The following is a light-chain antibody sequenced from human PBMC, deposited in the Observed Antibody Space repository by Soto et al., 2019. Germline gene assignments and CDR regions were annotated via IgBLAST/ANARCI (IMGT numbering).Light chain of an antibody. CDR2: GVT. CDR1: NSDVGGYNY. V-gene: IGLV2-14*01. J-gene: IGLJ1*01. Sequence: QSALTQPASVSGSPGQSITIFCTGTNSDVGGYNYVSWYHQHPGKAPKLIIYGVTNRPSGVSDRFSGSKSGYTASLTISGLRAEHEADYYCRSYPNNGAPVFGTGTKVTVL. CDR3: RSYPNNGAPV.